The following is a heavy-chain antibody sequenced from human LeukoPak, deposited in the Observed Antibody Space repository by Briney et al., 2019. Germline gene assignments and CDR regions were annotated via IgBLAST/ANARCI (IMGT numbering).Heavy chain of an antibody. CDR1: GGSFSGYY. CDR2: INHSGST. Sequence: SETLSLTFAVYGGSFSGYYWSWIRQPPGKGLEWIGEINHSGSTNYNPSLKSRVTISVDTSKNQFSLKLSSVTAADTAVYYCARRWDAYYYGSGSYTTWGQGTLVTVSS. J-gene: IGHJ4*02. V-gene: IGHV4-34*01. CDR3: ARRWDAYYYGSGSYTT. D-gene: IGHD3-10*01.